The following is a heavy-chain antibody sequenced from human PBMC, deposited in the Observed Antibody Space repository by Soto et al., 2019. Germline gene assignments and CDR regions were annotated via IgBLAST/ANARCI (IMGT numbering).Heavy chain of an antibody. D-gene: IGHD6-19*01. J-gene: IGHJ4*02. Sequence: GGSLRLSCAASGFTFSSYAMSWVRQAPGKGLEWVSAISGSGGSTYYADSVKGRFTISRDNSKNTLYLQMNSLRAEDTAVYYCAKDPPPKYSSGRKGSDYWGQGTLVTVSS. CDR1: GFTFSSYA. CDR2: ISGSGGST. CDR3: AKDPPPKYSSGRKGSDY. V-gene: IGHV3-23*01.